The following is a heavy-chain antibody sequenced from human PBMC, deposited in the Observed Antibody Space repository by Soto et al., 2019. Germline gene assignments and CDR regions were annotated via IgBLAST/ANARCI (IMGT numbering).Heavy chain of an antibody. D-gene: IGHD1-1*01. Sequence: QVQLVQSGPEVKKPGASVKVSCKASAYTFTSYGISWVRQAPGQGLEWMGWISGYNGQTNYAQKFRGRVTITTDATKSTANKELRSLRSDDTAKYYCARDGRKQLWVEGLNAMDVGGQGTTATVSS. J-gene: IGHJ6*02. CDR1: AYTFTSYG. CDR2: ISGYNGQT. V-gene: IGHV1-18*01. CDR3: ARDGRKQLWVEGLNAMDV.